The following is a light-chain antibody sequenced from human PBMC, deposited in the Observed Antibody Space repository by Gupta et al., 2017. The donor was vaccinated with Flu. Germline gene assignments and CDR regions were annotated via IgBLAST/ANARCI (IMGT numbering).Light chain of an antibody. CDR1: QTVSSNY. V-gene: IGKV3-20*01. Sequence: ESATRSSRASQTVSSNYLAWYQQKPGQAPRLVIFGASSRATGIPDRFSGSGTGTDFTLAISRLEPDDFAVYYCQQYADSPLTFGGGTRVELE. J-gene: IGKJ4*01. CDR3: QQYADSPLT. CDR2: GAS.